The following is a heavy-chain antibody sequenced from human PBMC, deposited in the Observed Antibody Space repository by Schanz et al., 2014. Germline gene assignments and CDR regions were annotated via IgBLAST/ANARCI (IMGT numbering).Heavy chain of an antibody. Sequence: EVQLVESGGGLVQPGGSLRLSCAASGFSFSSYWMHWVRQVPGKGLVWVSRIKSDGSSTSYADSVKGRFTISRDNAKNTLYLQMNRLRAEDTAVYDCARPGLWFGDNCFDPWGQGTVVTVSS. D-gene: IGHD3-10*01. CDR1: GFSFSSYW. V-gene: IGHV3-74*01. CDR2: IKSDGSST. J-gene: IGHJ5*02. CDR3: ARPGLWFGDNCFDP.